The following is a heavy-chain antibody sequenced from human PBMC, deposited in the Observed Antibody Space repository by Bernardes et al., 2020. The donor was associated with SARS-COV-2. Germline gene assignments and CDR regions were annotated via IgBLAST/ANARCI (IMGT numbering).Heavy chain of an antibody. V-gene: IGHV3-21*01. J-gene: IGHJ5*02. CDR2: ISSSSSYI. CDR1: GFTFSSSS. Sequence: GGSLRLCCAASGFTFSSSSMNWVRQAPGKGLEWVSSISSSSSYIYYADSVKGRFTISKDNAKNSLYLQMNSLRDEDTAVYYCARDVSGSQSNWFDPWGQGTLVTVSS. D-gene: IGHD3-10*01. CDR3: ARDVSGSQSNWFDP.